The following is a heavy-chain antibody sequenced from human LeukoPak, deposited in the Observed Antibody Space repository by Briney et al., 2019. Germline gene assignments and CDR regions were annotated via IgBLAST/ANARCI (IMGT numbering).Heavy chain of an antibody. J-gene: IGHJ4*02. CDR1: GFTFSSYA. D-gene: IGHD1-20*01. Sequence: PGRSLRLSCAASGFTFSSYAMHWVRQAPGKGLEWVAVISYDGSNKYYADSVKGRFTISRDNSKNTLYLQMNSLRAEDTAVYYCARDWGIHRIAGTEKEWGQGTLVTVSP. V-gene: IGHV3-30*01. CDR3: ARDWGIHRIAGTEKE. CDR2: ISYDGSNK.